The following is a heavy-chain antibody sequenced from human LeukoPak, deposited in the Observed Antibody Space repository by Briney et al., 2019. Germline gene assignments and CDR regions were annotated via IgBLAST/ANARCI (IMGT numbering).Heavy chain of an antibody. CDR1: GFTFSIYA. CDR3: ANQCDGAGRC. Sequence: GGSLRLSCAASGFTFSIYAMSWVRPAPGKGLGWVSAISGIGGSTYYADSVKGRFPISRDNSKNTLYLQMNSLRAEDTAVYYCANQCDGAGRCWGQGTLVTVSS. CDR2: ISGIGGST. D-gene: IGHD3-10*01. J-gene: IGHJ4*02. V-gene: IGHV3-23*01.